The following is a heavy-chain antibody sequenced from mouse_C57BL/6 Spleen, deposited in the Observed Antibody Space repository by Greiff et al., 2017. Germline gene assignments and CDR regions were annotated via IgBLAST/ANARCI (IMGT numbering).Heavy chain of an antibody. CDR1: GFSLTSYG. CDR3: DRLLRYWYFDV. V-gene: IGHV2-2*01. D-gene: IGHD1-1*01. J-gene: IGHJ1*03. Sequence: VQLQQSGPGLVQPSQSLSITCTVSGFSLTSYGVHWVRQSPGKGLEWLGVIWSGGSADYNAAFISRLGISKDNSKSQVFFKMNSLQADDTAIYYCDRLLRYWYFDVWGTGTTVTVSS. CDR2: IWSGGSA.